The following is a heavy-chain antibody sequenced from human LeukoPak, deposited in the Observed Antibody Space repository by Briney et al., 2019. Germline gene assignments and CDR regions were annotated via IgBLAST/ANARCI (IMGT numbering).Heavy chain of an antibody. D-gene: IGHD6-19*01. CDR1: EFTYSKYW. CDR2: INTDGTVT. V-gene: IGHV3-74*01. J-gene: IGHJ4*02. CDR3: ATRQWLAPPPDS. Sequence: GGSLRLSCAASEFTYSKYWMLWVRQAPGKGLESVSRINTDGTVTTYADSVKGRFTVSRDNADNTMFLQMNGVRDEDTAVYYCATRQWLAPPPDSWGQGTPVTVSS.